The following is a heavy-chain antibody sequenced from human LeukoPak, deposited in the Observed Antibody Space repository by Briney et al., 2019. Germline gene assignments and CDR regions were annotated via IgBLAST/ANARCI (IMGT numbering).Heavy chain of an antibody. D-gene: IGHD3-22*01. CDR2: IYSGGST. CDR1: GFTVSSNY. V-gene: IGHV3-66*01. J-gene: IGHJ5*02. Sequence: GGSLRLSCAASGFTVSSNYMSWVRQAPGKGLEWVSVIYSGGSTYYADSVKGRFTISRDNAKNSLYLQMNSLRAEDTAVYYCAKDDRYYYDSSGYYQTWGQGTLVTVSS. CDR3: AKDDRYYYDSSGYYQT.